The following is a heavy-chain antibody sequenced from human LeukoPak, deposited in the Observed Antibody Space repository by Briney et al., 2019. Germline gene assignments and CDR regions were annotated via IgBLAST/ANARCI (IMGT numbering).Heavy chain of an antibody. CDR3: ARDGGSEGGSYYVHYYYYYYMDV. D-gene: IGHD1-26*01. Sequence: PSETLSLTCTVSGGSISSYCWSWIRQPAGKGLEWLGRIYTSGSTNYNPSLKSRVTMSVDTSKNQFSLKLSSVTAADTAVYYCARDGGSEGGSYYVHYYYYYYMDVWGKGTTVTVSS. V-gene: IGHV4-4*07. CDR1: GGSISSYC. CDR2: IYTSGST. J-gene: IGHJ6*03.